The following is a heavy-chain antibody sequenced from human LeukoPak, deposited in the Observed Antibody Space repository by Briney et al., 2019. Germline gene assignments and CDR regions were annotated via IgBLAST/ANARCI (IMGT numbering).Heavy chain of an antibody. CDR2: ISGSGGST. D-gene: IGHD2-2*01. J-gene: IGHJ4*02. CDR3: AKDAPVNIVVVPAANS. Sequence: GGSLRLSCAASGFTFSSYAMSRVRQAPGKGLEWVSAISGSGGSTYYADSVKGRFTISRDNSKNTLYLQMNSLRAEDTAVYYCAKDAPVNIVVVPAANSWGQGTLVTVSS. CDR1: GFTFSSYA. V-gene: IGHV3-23*01.